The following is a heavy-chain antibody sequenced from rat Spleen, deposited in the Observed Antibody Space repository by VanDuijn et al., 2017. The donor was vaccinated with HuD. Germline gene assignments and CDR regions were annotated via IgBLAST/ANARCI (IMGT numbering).Heavy chain of an antibody. CDR1: GFTFSNYY. V-gene: IGHV5-25*01. CDR2: ISVGAVNT. D-gene: IGHD1-1*01. J-gene: IGHJ4*01. Sequence: EVQLVESGGGLVQPGRSLKLSCAASGFTFSNYYMAWVRQAPTKGLEWVASISVGAVNTYYQDSVKGRFTISRDNAKITLFLQMDSLRSEDTATYYCARHAGYYSDDYIMDAWGQGASVTVSS. CDR3: ARHAGYYSDDYIMDA.